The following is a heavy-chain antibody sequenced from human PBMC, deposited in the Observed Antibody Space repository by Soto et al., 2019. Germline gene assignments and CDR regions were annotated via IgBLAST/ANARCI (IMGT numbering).Heavy chain of an antibody. CDR3: ATSRYDSSAYDY. V-gene: IGHV1-24*01. CDR2: FDPEDGET. J-gene: IGHJ4*02. D-gene: IGHD3-22*01. CDR1: GYTLTELS. Sequence: ASVKVSCKVSGYTLTELSMHWVRQAPGKGLEWMGGFDPEDGETIYAQKFQGRVTMTEDTSTDTAYMELSSLRSEDTAVYYCATSRYDSSAYDYWGQGTLVTVSS.